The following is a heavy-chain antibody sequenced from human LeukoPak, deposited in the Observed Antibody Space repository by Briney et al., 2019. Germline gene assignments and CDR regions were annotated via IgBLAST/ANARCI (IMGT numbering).Heavy chain of an antibody. CDR2: MNPNSGNT. J-gene: IGHJ6*03. CDR1: GYTFTSYV. D-gene: IGHD3/OR15-3a*01. CDR3: ARALSWTTDSYYYMDV. Sequence: ASVKVSCKASGYTFTSYVINWVRQATGQGLEWMGWMNPNSGNTGYAQKFQGRVTMTKNTSITTAYMELSSLRSEDTAVYYCARALSWTTDSYYYMDVWGKGTTVTVSS. V-gene: IGHV1-8*01.